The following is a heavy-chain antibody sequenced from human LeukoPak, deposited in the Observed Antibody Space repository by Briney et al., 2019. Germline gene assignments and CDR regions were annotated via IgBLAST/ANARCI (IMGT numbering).Heavy chain of an antibody. CDR1: GGSISSYY. V-gene: IGHV4-59*08. J-gene: IGHJ3*02. CDR2: IFYSGST. Sequence: PSETLSLTCTVSGGSISSYYWSWIRQPPGKGLEWIGYIFYSGSTNYNPSLKSRVTISVDTSKNQFSLKLSSVTAADTAVYFCARGPYSYDSSGAFDIWGQGTMVTVSS. D-gene: IGHD3-22*01. CDR3: ARGPYSYDSSGAFDI.